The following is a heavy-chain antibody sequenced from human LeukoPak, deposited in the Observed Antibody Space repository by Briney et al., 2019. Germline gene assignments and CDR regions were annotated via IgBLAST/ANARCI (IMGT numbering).Heavy chain of an antibody. Sequence: SETLSLTCAVYGGSFSGYYWSWIRQPPGKGLEWIGEINHSGSTNYNPSLKSRVTISVDTSKNQFSLKLSSVTAADTAVYYCAKIVVVPAAIRGPRNPEWFDPWGQGTLVTVPS. V-gene: IGHV4-34*01. J-gene: IGHJ5*02. CDR3: AKIVVVPAAIRGPRNPEWFDP. D-gene: IGHD2-2*01. CDR1: GGSFSGYY. CDR2: INHSGST.